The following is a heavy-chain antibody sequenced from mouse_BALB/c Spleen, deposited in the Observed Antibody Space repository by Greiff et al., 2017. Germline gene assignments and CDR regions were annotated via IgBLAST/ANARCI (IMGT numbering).Heavy chain of an antibody. J-gene: IGHJ2*01. V-gene: IGHV5-12-1*01. D-gene: IGHD2-1*01. CDR3: ARRDYGNYYFDY. CDR1: GFAFSSYD. Sequence: DVHLVESGGGLVKPGGSLKLSCAASGFAFSSYDMSWVRQTPEKRLEWVAYISSGGGSTYYPDTVKGRFTISRDNAKNTLYLQMSSLKSEDTAMYYCARRDYGNYYFDYWGQGTTLTVSS. CDR2: ISSGGGST.